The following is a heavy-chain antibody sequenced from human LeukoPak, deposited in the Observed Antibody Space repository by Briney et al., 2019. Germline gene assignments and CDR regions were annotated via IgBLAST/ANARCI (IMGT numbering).Heavy chain of an antibody. V-gene: IGHV1-8*01. CDR2: MNPNSGNT. CDR1: GYTFTSYD. D-gene: IGHD3-9*01. J-gene: IGHJ6*03. CDR3: ARAITYYDILTGYPIGDYYMDV. Sequence: ASVKVSCKASGYTFTSYDINWVRQATGQGLEWMGWMNPNSGNTGYAQKFQGRVTMTRNTSISTAYMELSRLRCEDTAVYYCARAITYYDILTGYPIGDYYMDVWGKGTTVTVSS.